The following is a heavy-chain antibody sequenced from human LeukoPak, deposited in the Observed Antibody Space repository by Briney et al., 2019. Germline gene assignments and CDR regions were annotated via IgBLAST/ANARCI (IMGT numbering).Heavy chain of an antibody. CDR1: GGTFSSYA. CDR2: IIPIFGTA. CDR3: ATGVATITSIDY. J-gene: IGHJ4*02. D-gene: IGHD5-12*01. Sequence: ASVKVSCKASGGTFSSYAISWVRQAPGQGLEWMGGIIPIFGTANYAQKFQGRVTITADKSTSTAYMELSSLRSEDAAVYYCATGVATITSIDYWGQGTLVTVSS. V-gene: IGHV1-69*06.